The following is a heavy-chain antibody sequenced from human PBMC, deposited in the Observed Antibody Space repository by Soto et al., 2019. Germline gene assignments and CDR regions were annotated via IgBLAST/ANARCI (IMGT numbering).Heavy chain of an antibody. D-gene: IGHD3-3*02. CDR2: ISYDGSNK. CDR3: ARTLARGYYYYGMDV. CDR1: GFTFSSYG. V-gene: IGHV3-30*03. J-gene: IGHJ6*02. Sequence: GGSLRLSCAASGFTFSSYGMHWVRQAPGKGLEWVAVISYDGSNKCYADSVKGRFTISRDNSKNTLYLQMSSLRAEDTAVYYCARTLARGYYYYGMDVWGQGTTVTVS.